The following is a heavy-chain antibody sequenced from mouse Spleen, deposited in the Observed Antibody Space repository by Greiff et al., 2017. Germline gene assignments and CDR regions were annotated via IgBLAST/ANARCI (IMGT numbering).Heavy chain of an antibody. CDR3: ARNRLGYYYAMDY. J-gene: IGHJ4*01. Sequence: EVQVVESGGGLVKPGGSLKLSCAASGFTFSDYGMHWVRQAPEKGLEWVAYISSGSSTIYYADTVKGRFTISRDNAKNTLFLQMTSLRSEDTAMYYCARNRLGYYYAMDYWGQGTSVTVSS. V-gene: IGHV5-17*01. D-gene: IGHD4-1*01. CDR1: GFTFSDYG. CDR2: ISSGSSTI.